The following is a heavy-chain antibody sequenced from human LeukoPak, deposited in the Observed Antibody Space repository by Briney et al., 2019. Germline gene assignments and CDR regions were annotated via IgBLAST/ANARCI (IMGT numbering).Heavy chain of an antibody. CDR1: GFTFSSYW. D-gene: IGHD2-2*01. J-gene: IGHJ5*02. CDR2: INSDGRTT. CDR3: AKIGTIVVVPAAHNWFDP. V-gene: IGHV3-74*01. Sequence: GGSLRLSCAASGFTFSSYWMHWVRQAPVKGLVWVSRINSDGRTTNYADSVKGRFTISRDNATNTLYLQMNSLRAEDTAVYYCAKIGTIVVVPAAHNWFDPWGQGTLVTVSS.